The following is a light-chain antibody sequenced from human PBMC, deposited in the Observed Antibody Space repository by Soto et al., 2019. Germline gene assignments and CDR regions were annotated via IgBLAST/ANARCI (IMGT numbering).Light chain of an antibody. CDR2: GTF. Sequence: AIQMTQSPSSLSESVGDRVTITCRASQDIRTELGWYQQKPGKAPRLLIYGTFSLQSGVPSRFSGSGSGTDFTLTISSLQPDDFATYYCLQDFKYPRTFGQGTKVDIK. J-gene: IGKJ1*01. CDR1: QDIRTE. CDR3: LQDFKYPRT. V-gene: IGKV1-6*01.